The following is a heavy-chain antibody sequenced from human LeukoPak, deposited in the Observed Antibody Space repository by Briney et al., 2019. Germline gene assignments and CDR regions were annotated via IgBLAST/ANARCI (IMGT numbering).Heavy chain of an antibody. Sequence: SETLSLTCTVSGGSISSYYWSWIRQPPGKGLEWIGEINHSGSTNYNPSLKSRVTISVDTSKNQFSLKLSSVTAADTAVYYCARGRRYCSSTSCYLFPRYYFDYWGQGTLVTVSS. J-gene: IGHJ4*02. V-gene: IGHV4-34*01. CDR2: INHSGST. CDR1: GGSISSYY. CDR3: ARGRRYCSSTSCYLFPRYYFDY. D-gene: IGHD2-2*01.